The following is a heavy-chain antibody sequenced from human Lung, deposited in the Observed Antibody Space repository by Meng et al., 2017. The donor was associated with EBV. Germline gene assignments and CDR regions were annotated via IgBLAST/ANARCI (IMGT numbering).Heavy chain of an antibody. CDR1: GDSVSSNTAA. D-gene: IGHD5/OR15-5a*01. V-gene: IGHV6-1*01. J-gene: IGHJ4*02. CDR2: TYYRSKWYT. Sequence: QVQLQQSGPGLVKPSQPLSLTCAISGDSVSSNTAAWNWIRQSPSRGLEWLGRTYYRSKWYTDYAVSVKSRIAINPDTSKNQFSLKLSSVTAADTAVYYCARVCEVCLDYWGQGTLVTVSS. CDR3: ARVCEVCLDY.